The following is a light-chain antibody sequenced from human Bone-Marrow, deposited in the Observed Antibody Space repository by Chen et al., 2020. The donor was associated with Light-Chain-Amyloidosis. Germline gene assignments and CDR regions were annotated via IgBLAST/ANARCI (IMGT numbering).Light chain of an antibody. CDR3: SSYTSSDTYV. CDR1: SSDVGGYNF. CDR2: DVS. J-gene: IGLJ1*01. Sequence: QSALTQPASVSGSPGQSITISCPGTSSDVGGYNFVSWYQHTPGKAPKLMIYDVSNRPSGVSNRFSGSKSGNTASLTISGLQAEDEADYYCSSYTSSDTYVFGLGTRVSVL. V-gene: IGLV2-14*03.